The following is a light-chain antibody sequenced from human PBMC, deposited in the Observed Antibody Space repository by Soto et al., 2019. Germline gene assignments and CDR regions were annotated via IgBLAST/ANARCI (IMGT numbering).Light chain of an antibody. V-gene: IGLV2-14*01. CDR1: SSDVGGYNY. CDR2: DVS. Sequence: QSVLTQPASVSGSPGQSITISRTGTSSDVGGYNYVSWYQQYPGKAPKLMIYDVSNRPSGVSNRFSGSKSGNTASLTISGLQAEDEADYYCSSYTSSSTLRVFGTGTKVTVL. CDR3: SSYTSSSTLRV. J-gene: IGLJ1*01.